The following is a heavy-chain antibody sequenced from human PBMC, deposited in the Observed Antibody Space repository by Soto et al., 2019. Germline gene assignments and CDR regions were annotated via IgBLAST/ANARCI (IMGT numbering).Heavy chain of an antibody. Sequence: QVQLVQSGAEVKKPGSSVKVSCKASGGTFSSYTISWVRQAPGQGLEWMGRIIPTLGIANYAQKFQGRVTITADKSTSTAYMELSSLRSEDTAVYYCARSGYSYSFDYWGQGTLVTVSS. D-gene: IGHD5-18*01. CDR1: GGTFSSYT. CDR2: IIPTLGIA. J-gene: IGHJ4*02. V-gene: IGHV1-69*02. CDR3: ARSGYSYSFDY.